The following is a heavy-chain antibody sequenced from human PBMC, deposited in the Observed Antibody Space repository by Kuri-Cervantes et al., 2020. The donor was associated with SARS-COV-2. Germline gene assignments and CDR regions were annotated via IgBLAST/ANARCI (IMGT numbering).Heavy chain of an antibody. CDR3: ARPDDPITIFGVVIAGGMDV. CDR1: GFTFSSYS. D-gene: IGHD3-3*01. J-gene: IGHJ6*02. CDR2: ISSSSSYI. V-gene: IGHV3-21*01. Sequence: GGSLRLSCAASGFTFSSYSMNWVRQAPGKGLEWVSSISSSSSYIYYADSVKGRFTISRDNAKNSLYLQVNSLRAEDTAVYYCARPDDPITIFGVVIAGGMDVWGQGTTVTVSS.